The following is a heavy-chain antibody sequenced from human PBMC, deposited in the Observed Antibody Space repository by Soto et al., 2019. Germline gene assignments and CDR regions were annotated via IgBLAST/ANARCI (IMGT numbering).Heavy chain of an antibody. J-gene: IGHJ4*02. CDR2: IIPIFGTA. Sequence: QVQLVQSGAEVKKPGSSVKVSCKASGGTFSSYSINWVRQAPGQGLEWMGEIIPIFGTANYAQKFQGRVTITADESTSTAYTEVSSLRSEATAVYYCGRDGGSYSGGIVYWGQGTLVTVSS. D-gene: IGHD1-26*01. CDR1: GGTFSSYS. CDR3: GRDGGSYSGGIVY. V-gene: IGHV1-69*01.